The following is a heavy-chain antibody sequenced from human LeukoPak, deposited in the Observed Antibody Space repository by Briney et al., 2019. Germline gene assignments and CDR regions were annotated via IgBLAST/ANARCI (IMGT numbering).Heavy chain of an antibody. J-gene: IGHJ6*02. Sequence: GASVKVSCKASGYTFTSYGISWVRQAPGQGLEWMGWISAYNGNTNYAQKFQGRVTMTRNTSISTAYMELSSLRSEDTAVYYCARGPIQLWFYYYYYYGMDVWGQGTTVTVSS. V-gene: IGHV1-18*01. CDR1: GYTFTSYG. CDR3: ARGPIQLWFYYYYYYGMDV. D-gene: IGHD5-18*01. CDR2: ISAYNGNT.